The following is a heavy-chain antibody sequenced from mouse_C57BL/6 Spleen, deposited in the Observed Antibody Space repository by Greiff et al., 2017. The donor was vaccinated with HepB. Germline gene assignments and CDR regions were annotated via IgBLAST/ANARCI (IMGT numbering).Heavy chain of an antibody. Sequence: EVKLQESGPGLVKPSQSLSLTCSVTGYSITSGYYWNWIRQFPGNKLEWMGYISYDGRNNYNPSLKNRISITLDTSKNQFFLTLNSVTTEDTATYDCARATPLPYFDYWGQGTTLTVSS. V-gene: IGHV3-6*01. CDR3: ARATPLPYFDY. J-gene: IGHJ2*01. CDR2: ISYDGRN. CDR1: GYSITSGYY. D-gene: IGHD1-1*01.